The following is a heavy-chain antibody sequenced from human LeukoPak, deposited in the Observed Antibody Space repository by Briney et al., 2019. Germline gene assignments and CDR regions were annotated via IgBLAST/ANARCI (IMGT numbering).Heavy chain of an antibody. CDR2: ISGSGGST. J-gene: IGHJ4*02. CDR3: AKDLAWRGVYYFDY. Sequence: GGSLRLSCAASGFTFSSYAMSWVRQAPGKGLEWVSAISGSGGSTYYADSVKGRFTTSRDNSKNTLYLQMNSLRAEDTAVYYCAKDLAWRGVYYFDYWGQGTLVTVSS. D-gene: IGHD1-1*01. V-gene: IGHV3-23*01. CDR1: GFTFSSYA.